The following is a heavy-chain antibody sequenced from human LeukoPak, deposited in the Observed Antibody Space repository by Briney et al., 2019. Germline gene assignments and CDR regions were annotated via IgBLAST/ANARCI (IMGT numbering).Heavy chain of an antibody. Sequence: KASETLSLTCTVSGGSISSYYWSWIRQPPGKGLEWIGYIYYSGSTNYNPSLKSRVTISVDTSKNQFSLKLSSVTAADTAVYYCAREAFWSGYYGYYMDVWGKGTTVTVSS. CDR1: GGSISSYY. CDR2: IYYSGST. D-gene: IGHD3-3*01. V-gene: IGHV4-59*01. CDR3: AREAFWSGYYGYYMDV. J-gene: IGHJ6*03.